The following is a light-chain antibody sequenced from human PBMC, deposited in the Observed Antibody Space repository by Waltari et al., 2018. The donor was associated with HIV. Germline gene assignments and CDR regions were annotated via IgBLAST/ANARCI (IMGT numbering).Light chain of an antibody. J-gene: IGKJ1*01. CDR3: QQFGRSPRT. CDR2: GTS. Sequence: DIVLTQSPGALSLFPGERVSLSCRASESVGTSYLAWYQQKPGQAPRLLIYGTSTRAADTPDRFSGAGSATDYTLTISRLEPEDFAVYYCQQFGRSPRTFGQGTKLTI. V-gene: IGKV3-20*01. CDR1: ESVGTSY.